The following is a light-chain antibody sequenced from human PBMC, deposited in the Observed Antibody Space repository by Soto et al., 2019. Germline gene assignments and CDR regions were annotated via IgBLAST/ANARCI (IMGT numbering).Light chain of an antibody. CDR1: QSVSSKY. V-gene: IGKV3-20*01. CDR3: QQYGSSLFT. Sequence: EIVLTQSPGTLSLSPGERATLSCRASQSVSSKYLAWYQQKPGQAPRVLIYGTSIRASGVPERFSGGGSGTDFTLPITRLEPEDFAVYYCQQYGSSLFTFGPGTKVDI. J-gene: IGKJ3*01. CDR2: GTS.